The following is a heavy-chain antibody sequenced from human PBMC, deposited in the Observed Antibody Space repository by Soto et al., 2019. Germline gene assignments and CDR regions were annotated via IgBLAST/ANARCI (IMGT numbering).Heavy chain of an antibody. Sequence: HPGGSLRLSCAASGFTFSIYAMSWFRQAPGKGLEWVSAISGSGGSTYYADSVKGRFTISRDNSKNTLYLQMNSLRAEDTAVYYCAKDFSSWQNWFDPWGQGTLVTVSS. CDR3: AKDFSSWQNWFDP. V-gene: IGHV3-23*01. D-gene: IGHD6-13*01. J-gene: IGHJ5*02. CDR1: GFTFSIYA. CDR2: ISGSGGST.